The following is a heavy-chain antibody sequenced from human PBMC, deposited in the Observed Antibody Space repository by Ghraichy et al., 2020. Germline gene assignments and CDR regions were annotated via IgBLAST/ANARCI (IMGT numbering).Heavy chain of an antibody. CDR1: GGSISSYY. D-gene: IGHD4-23*01. J-gene: IGHJ4*02. CDR3: ARGRMTSVADFDC. V-gene: IGHV4-59*01. CDR2: TQYSGST. Sequence: ETLSLTCTISGGSISSYYWSWLRQPPGKGLEWIGYTQYSGSTSHNPSLKSRVTISVDTSKNQFSLKLSSVTAADTAVYYCARGRMTSVADFDCWGQGTLVNVSS.